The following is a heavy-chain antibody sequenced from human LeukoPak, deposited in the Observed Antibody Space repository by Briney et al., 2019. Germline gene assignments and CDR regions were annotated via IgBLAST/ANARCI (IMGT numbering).Heavy chain of an antibody. Sequence: SETLSLTCAVYGGSFSGYYWSWIRQPPGKGLEWIGYIYYSRSTNYNPSLKSRVTISVDTSKNQFSLKLSSVTAADTAVYYCATLFDGDFPYYWGQGTLVTVSS. CDR1: GGSFSGYY. J-gene: IGHJ4*02. V-gene: IGHV4-59*01. CDR2: IYYSRST. CDR3: ATLFDGDFPYY. D-gene: IGHD4-17*01.